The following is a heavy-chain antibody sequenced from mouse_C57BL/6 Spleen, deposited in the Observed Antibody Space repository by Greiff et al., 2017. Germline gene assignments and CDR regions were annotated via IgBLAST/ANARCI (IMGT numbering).Heavy chain of an antibody. V-gene: IGHV3-6*01. J-gene: IGHJ3*01. CDR3: ARELGRFAY. CDR1: GYSITSGYY. Sequence: EVQVVESGPGLVKPSQSLSLTCSVTGYSITSGYYWNWIRQFPGNKLEWMGYISYDGSNNYNPSLKNRISITRDTSKNKFFLELNSVTTEDTATYYCARELGRFAYWGQGTLVTVSA. D-gene: IGHD4-1*01. CDR2: ISYDGSN.